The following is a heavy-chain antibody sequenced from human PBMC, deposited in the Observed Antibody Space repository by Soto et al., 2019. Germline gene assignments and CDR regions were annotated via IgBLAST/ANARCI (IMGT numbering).Heavy chain of an antibody. D-gene: IGHD3-22*01. J-gene: IGHJ4*02. CDR2: MNPNSGNT. V-gene: IGHV1-8*01. CDR1: GYTFTSYD. CDR3: ARAVRSYYYDSSGEPDY. Sequence: ASVKVSCKASGYTFTSYDINWVRQATGQGLEWMGWMNPNSGNTGYAQKFQGRVTMTRNTSISTAYMELSSLRSEDTAVYYCARAVRSYYYDSSGEPDYWGQGTLVTVYS.